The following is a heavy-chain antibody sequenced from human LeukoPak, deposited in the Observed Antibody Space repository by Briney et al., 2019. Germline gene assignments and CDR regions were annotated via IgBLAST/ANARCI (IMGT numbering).Heavy chain of an antibody. D-gene: IGHD6-25*01. V-gene: IGHV4-59*08. Sequence: SETLSLTCSVSGGSITGYYWSWIRQPPGTGPEWIGYTYYSGVTKYNPSLESRVTISVDTSRNQFSLTLTSVTATDTAVYYCARQSPAAAGQGLDYWGPGALVTVSS. CDR1: GGSITGYY. J-gene: IGHJ4*02. CDR3: ARQSPAAAGQGLDY. CDR2: TYYSGVT.